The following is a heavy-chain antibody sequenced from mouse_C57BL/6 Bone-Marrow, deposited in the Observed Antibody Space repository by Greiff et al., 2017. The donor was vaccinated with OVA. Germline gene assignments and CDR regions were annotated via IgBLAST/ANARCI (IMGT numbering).Heavy chain of an antibody. CDR3: TTHGNYRYLHY. D-gene: IGHD2-1*01. J-gene: IGHJ2*01. Sequence: VHVKQSGAELVRPGASVKLSCTASGFNIKDYYMHWVKQRPEQGLEWIGRIDPEDGDTEYAPKFQGKATMTADTSSNTAYLQLSSLTSEDTAVYYCTTHGNYRYLHYWGQGTTLTVSS. CDR2: IDPEDGDT. CDR1: GFNIKDYY. V-gene: IGHV14-1*01.